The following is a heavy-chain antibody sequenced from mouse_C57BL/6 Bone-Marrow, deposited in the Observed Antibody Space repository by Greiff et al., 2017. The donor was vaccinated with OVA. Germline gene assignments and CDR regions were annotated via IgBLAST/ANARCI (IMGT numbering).Heavy chain of an antibody. CDR2: IHPNSGST. J-gene: IGHJ4*01. V-gene: IGHV1-64*01. D-gene: IGHD3-2*02. CDR1: GYTFTSYW. Sequence: QVQLKQPGAELVKPGASVKLSCKASGYTFTSYWMHWVKQRPGQGLEWIGMIHPNSGSTNYNEKFKSKATLTVDKSSSTAYMQLSSLTSEDSAVYYCARGDSSGYEAMDYWGQGTSVTVSS. CDR3: ARGDSSGYEAMDY.